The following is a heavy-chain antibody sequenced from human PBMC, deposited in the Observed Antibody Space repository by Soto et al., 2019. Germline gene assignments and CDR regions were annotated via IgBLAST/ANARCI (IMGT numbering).Heavy chain of an antibody. Sequence: EVQLVESGGGVVRPGGSLRLSCAASGFTFDDYGMSWVRQAPGTGLEWVSGINWNGGSTGYADSVKGRFTISRDNAKNXLYLQMNSLRAEDTALYYCARVKHYYGSGRGAFDIWGQGTMVTVSS. CDR3: ARVKHYYGSGRGAFDI. CDR1: GFTFDDYG. D-gene: IGHD3-10*01. CDR2: INWNGGST. J-gene: IGHJ3*02. V-gene: IGHV3-20*04.